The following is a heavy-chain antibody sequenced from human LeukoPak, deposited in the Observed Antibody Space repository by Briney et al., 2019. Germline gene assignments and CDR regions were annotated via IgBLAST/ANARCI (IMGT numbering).Heavy chain of an antibody. CDR2: IIPIFGTT. Sequence: SVKVSCKASGGTFSSYAISWVRQAPGQGLEWMGGIIPIFGTTNYAQKFQGRVTITTDESTSTAYMELSSLRSEDTAVYYCARERADDGGNVGYFQHWGQGTLVTVS. D-gene: IGHD4-23*01. CDR1: GGTFSSYA. V-gene: IGHV1-69*05. J-gene: IGHJ1*01. CDR3: ARERADDGGNVGYFQH.